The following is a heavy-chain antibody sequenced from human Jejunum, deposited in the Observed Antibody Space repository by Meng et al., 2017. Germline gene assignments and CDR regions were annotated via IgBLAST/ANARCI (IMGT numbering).Heavy chain of an antibody. D-gene: IGHD7-27*01. J-gene: IGHJ4*02. CDR3: ARSLPHSDGDERGLDY. Sequence: ESKLGRSVRVPTRACVYTFGYFAISWVHQAPRQVLEGVGSNSGHNENTNKEQKFQGRVTMTTDSSTSTSYMDLRSLRSDDTAVYYCARSLPHSDGDERGLDYWGQGTLVTVSS. CDR1: VYTFGYFA. CDR2: NSGHNENT. V-gene: IGHV1-18*01.